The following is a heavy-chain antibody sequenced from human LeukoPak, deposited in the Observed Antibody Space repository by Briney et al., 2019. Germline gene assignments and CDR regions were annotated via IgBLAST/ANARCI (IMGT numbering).Heavy chain of an antibody. CDR3: VRIDSSDAFDI. CDR2: IRYDGSNK. J-gene: IGHJ3*02. V-gene: IGHV3-30*02. D-gene: IGHD6-13*01. Sequence: GGSLRLSCAASGFTFSDYYMSWIRQAPGKGLEWVAFIRYDGSNKYYADSVKGRFTISRDNSKNTLYLQMNSLRSDDTAVYYCVRIDSSDAFDIWGQGTMVTVSS. CDR1: GFTFSDYY.